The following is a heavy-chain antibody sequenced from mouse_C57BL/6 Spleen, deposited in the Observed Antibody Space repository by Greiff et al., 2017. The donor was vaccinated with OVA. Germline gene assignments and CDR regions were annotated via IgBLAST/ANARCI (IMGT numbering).Heavy chain of an antibody. CDR3: TRDQGSSVYDYFDY. J-gene: IGHJ2*01. V-gene: IGHV5-9-1*02. Sequence: EVKLVESGEGLVKPGGSLKLSCAASGFTFSSYAMSWVRQTPEKRLEWVAYISSGGDYIYYADTVKGRFTISRDNARNTLYLQMSSLKSEDTAMYYCTRDQGSSVYDYFDYWGQGTTLTVSS. D-gene: IGHD3-2*02. CDR2: ISSGGDYI. CDR1: GFTFSSYA.